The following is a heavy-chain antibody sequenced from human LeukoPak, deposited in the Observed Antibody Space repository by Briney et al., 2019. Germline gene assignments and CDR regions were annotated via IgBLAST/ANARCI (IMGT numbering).Heavy chain of an antibody. D-gene: IGHD1-1*01. J-gene: IGHJ4*02. Sequence: GGSLRLSCAASGFTFSSQAMSWVRQAPGKGLEWVSLISGSGGSTYYADPVKGRFTISRDNSKNTLYLEMNSLRAENTAVYYCAKAMNGGPSPFDYWGQGTLVTVSS. V-gene: IGHV3-23*01. CDR2: ISGSGGST. CDR1: GFTFSSQA. CDR3: AKAMNGGPSPFDY.